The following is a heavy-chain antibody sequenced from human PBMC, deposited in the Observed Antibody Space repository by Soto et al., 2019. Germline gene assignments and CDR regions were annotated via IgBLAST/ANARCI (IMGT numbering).Heavy chain of an antibody. CDR2: INPNSGGT. V-gene: IGHV1-2*04. Sequence: ASVQVSCKTAGYTFTGYYMHCVRQPPGQRLVWMGWINPNSGGTNYAQKFQGWVTMTRDTSISTAYMELSRLRSDDTAVYYCARATYYDGSWCYSEPDYFYGMDVWGQGTTVTVSS. CDR1: GYTFTGYY. D-gene: IGHD3-10*01. J-gene: IGHJ6*02. CDR3: ARATYYDGSWCYSEPDYFYGMDV.